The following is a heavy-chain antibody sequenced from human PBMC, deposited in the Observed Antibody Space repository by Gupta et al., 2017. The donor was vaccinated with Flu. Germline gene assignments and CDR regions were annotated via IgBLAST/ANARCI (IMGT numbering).Heavy chain of an antibody. J-gene: IGHJ4*02. CDR3: AREGGAYRHDI. CDR2: IWETGIT. D-gene: IGHD2-21*01. V-gene: IGHV4-59*01. Sequence: SWIRQPPGKGLEWIGYIWETGITKYNPSLRGRASMSVATSKTQFSLILTSVTTADTATYFCAREGGAYRHDIWGQGTLVTVSA.